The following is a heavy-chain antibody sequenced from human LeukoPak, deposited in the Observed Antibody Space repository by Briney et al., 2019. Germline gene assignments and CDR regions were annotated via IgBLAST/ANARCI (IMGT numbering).Heavy chain of an antibody. Sequence: PSETLSLTCTVSGYSISSGYYWGWIRQPPGKGLEWIGSIYHSGSTYYNPSLKSRVTISVDTSKNQFSLKLSSVTAADTAVYYCARETYYYDSSGYLGYWGQGTLVTVSS. CDR2: IYHSGST. J-gene: IGHJ4*02. CDR1: GYSISSGYY. V-gene: IGHV4-38-2*02. D-gene: IGHD3-22*01. CDR3: ARETYYYDSSGYLGY.